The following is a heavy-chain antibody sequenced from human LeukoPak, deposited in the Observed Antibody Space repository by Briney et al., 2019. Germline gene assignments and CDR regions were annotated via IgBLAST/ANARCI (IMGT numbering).Heavy chain of an antibody. CDR2: IYYSGST. D-gene: IGHD6-13*01. CDR3: ARWYSSSWTDNWFDP. CDR1: GGSISSYY. J-gene: IGHJ5*02. V-gene: IGHV4-59*01. Sequence: SETLSLTCTVSGGSISSYYWSWIRQSPGKGLEWIGYIYYSGSTNYNPSLKSRVTISVDTSKNQFSLKLSSVTAADTAVYYCARWYSSSWTDNWFDPWGQGTLVTVSS.